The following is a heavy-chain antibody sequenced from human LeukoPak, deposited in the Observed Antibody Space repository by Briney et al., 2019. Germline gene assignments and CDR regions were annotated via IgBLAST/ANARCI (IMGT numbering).Heavy chain of an antibody. CDR1: GFTFSSYA. D-gene: IGHD5-12*01. Sequence: GGSLRLSCAASGFTFSSYAMSWVRQAPGKALEWVSAIIGSGGSTYYADSVKGRFTISRDNSKNTLYLQMNSLRAEDTAVYYCAEGGRVSGYDWCDYWGQGTLVTVSS. J-gene: IGHJ4*02. CDR2: IIGSGGST. V-gene: IGHV3-23*01. CDR3: AEGGRVSGYDWCDY.